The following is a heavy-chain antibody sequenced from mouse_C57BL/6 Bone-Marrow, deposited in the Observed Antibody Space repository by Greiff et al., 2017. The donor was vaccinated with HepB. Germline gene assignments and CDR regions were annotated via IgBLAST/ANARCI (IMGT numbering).Heavy chain of an antibody. CDR1: GYSITSGYY. J-gene: IGHJ4*01. Sequence: EVKLMESGPGLVKPSQSLYLTCSVTGYSITSGYYWNWIRQFPGNKLEWMGYISYDGSNNYNPSLKNRISITRDTSKNQFFLKLNSVTTEDTATYYCARGFDYYYYAMDYWGQGTSVTVSS. CDR2: ISYDGSN. D-gene: IGHD2-4*01. V-gene: IGHV3-6*01. CDR3: ARGFDYYYYAMDY.